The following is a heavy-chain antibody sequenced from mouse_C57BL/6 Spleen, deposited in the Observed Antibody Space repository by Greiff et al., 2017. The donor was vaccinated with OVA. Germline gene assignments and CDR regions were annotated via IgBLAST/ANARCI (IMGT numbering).Heavy chain of an antibody. CDR3: ALYGYDGFAY. J-gene: IGHJ3*01. V-gene: IGHV1-53*01. Sequence: QVQLQQPGTELVKPGASVRLSCRASGYTFTSHWMHWMKQRPGQGLEWIGNINPSDGGTNYNEKFKSKATLTVDKSSSTAYMQLSSLTSEDTAIYYCALYGYDGFAYWGQGTLVTVSA. D-gene: IGHD2-2*01. CDR2: INPSDGGT. CDR1: GYTFTSHW.